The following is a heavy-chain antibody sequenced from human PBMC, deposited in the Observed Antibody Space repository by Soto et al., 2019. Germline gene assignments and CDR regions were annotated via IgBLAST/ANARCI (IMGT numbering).Heavy chain of an antibody. V-gene: IGHV3-53*02. CDR2: IYSGGST. J-gene: IGHJ6*02. D-gene: IGHD6-13*01. Sequence: EVQLVETGGGLIQPGGSLRLSCAASGFTVSSNYRSWVRQAPGKGLEWVSVIYSGGSTYYADSVKGRFTISRDNSKNTLYLQMNSLRAEDTAVYYCARDWQQLGFYYGMDVWGQGTTVTVSS. CDR3: ARDWQQLGFYYGMDV. CDR1: GFTVSSNY.